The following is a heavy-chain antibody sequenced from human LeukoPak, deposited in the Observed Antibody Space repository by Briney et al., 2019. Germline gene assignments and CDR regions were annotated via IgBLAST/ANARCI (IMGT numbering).Heavy chain of an antibody. V-gene: IGHV1-46*01. CDR1: GYTFTSYY. J-gene: IGHJ5*02. CDR2: INPSGGSA. CDR3: ARENPWFDP. Sequence: ASVKVSCKTSGYTFTSYYMHWVRQAPGQGLEWMGIINPSGGSASYAQKFQGRVAMTRDTSTSTVYMDVTSLTSEDTAVYYCARENPWFDPWGQGTLVTVSS.